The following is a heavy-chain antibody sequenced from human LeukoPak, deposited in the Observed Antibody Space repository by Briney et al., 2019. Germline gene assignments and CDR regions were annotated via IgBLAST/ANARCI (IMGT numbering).Heavy chain of an antibody. J-gene: IGHJ6*03. CDR3: ARATVIGKAPAPGYMDV. CDR2: IGTIGDT. V-gene: IGHV3-13*01. Sequence: PGGSLRLSCAASGFTFSTYDMHWVRQVSGKGLEWVSSIGTIGDTFYPGSVKGRFTISRENAKNSLYLQMNGLRAGDTAVYYCARATVIGKAPAPGYMDVWGKGTTFTVSS. D-gene: IGHD2-21*01. CDR1: GFTFSTYD.